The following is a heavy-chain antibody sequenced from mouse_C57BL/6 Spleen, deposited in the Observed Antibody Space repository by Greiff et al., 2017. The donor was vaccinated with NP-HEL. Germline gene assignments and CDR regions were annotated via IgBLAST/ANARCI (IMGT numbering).Heavy chain of an antibody. D-gene: IGHD4-1*01. J-gene: IGHJ4*01. V-gene: IGHV1-39*01. CDR2: INPNYGTT. CDR1: GYSFTDYN. Sequence: EVQLQQSGPELVKPVAPLKISCKASGYSFTDYNMNCAKQSNGKSLEWIGVINPNYGTTSYNQKYKGKATLTVDQSSSTAYMQLNSLTSEDSAVYYCARSGLGVEDYWGQGTSVTVSS. CDR3: ARSGLGVEDY.